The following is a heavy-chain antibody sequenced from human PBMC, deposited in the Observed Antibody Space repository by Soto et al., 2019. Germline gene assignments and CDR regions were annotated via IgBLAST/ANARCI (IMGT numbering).Heavy chain of an antibody. CDR3: ARVDPQWLVRTYYYYYMDV. CDR2: INHSGST. D-gene: IGHD6-19*01. V-gene: IGHV4-34*01. CDR1: GGSFSGYY. Sequence: SETLSLTCAVYGGSFSGYYWSWIRQPPGKGLEWIGEINHSGSTNYNPSLKSRVTISVDTSKNQFSLKLSSVTAADTAVYYCARVDPQWLVRTYYYYYMDVWGKGTTVTVSS. J-gene: IGHJ6*03.